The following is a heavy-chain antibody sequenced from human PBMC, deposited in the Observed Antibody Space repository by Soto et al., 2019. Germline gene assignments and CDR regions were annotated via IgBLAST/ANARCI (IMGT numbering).Heavy chain of an antibody. CDR3: ARSNLAYCSSTSCYRVYYYYYMDG. CDR1: GGSISSSSYY. CDR2: IYYSGST. J-gene: IGHJ6*03. V-gene: IGHV4-39*01. Sequence: SETLSLTCTVSGGSISSSSYYWGWIRQPPGKGLEWIGSIYYSGSTYYNPSLKSRVTISVNTSKNQFYMKLSSVTAAYTAVYYCARSNLAYCSSTSCYRVYYYYYMDGWGKGTTVT. D-gene: IGHD2-2*01.